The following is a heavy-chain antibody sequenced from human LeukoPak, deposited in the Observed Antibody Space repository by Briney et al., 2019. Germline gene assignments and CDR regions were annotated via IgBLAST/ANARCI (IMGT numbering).Heavy chain of an antibody. J-gene: IGHJ4*02. CDR1: GFTFSSYA. CDR3: ARGTTQIAAAGTSEYYFDY. Sequence: GGSLGLSCAASGFTFSSYAMHWVRRAPGKGLEWVAVISYDGSNKYYADSVKGRFTISRDNSKNTLYLQMNSLRAEDTAVYYCARGTTQIAAAGTSEYYFDYWGQGTLVTVSS. V-gene: IGHV3-30*04. CDR2: ISYDGSNK. D-gene: IGHD6-13*01.